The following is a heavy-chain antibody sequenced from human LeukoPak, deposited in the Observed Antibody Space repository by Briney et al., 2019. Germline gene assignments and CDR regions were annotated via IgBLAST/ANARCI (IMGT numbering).Heavy chain of an antibody. V-gene: IGHV1-8*01. CDR3: ARGTIRAAAGTFLYGMDV. CDR1: GYTFTSYD. CDR2: MNPNSGNT. J-gene: IGHJ6*02. D-gene: IGHD6-13*01. Sequence: GASVKVSCKASGYTFTSYDINWVRQATGQGLEWMGWMNPNSGNTGYAQKFQGRVTMTRNTSISTAYMELSSLRSEDTAVYYCARGTIRAAAGTFLYGMDVWGQGTTVTVSS.